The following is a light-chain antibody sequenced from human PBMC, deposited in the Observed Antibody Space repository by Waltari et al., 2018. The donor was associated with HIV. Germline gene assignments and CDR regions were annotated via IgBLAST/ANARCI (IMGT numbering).Light chain of an antibody. Sequence: QSVLTQPPSASGTPGQRVTISCSGSRSNIGKNFIYWYQPFPGTAPKLLIYRNDQRLSGVPDRFSGSKSGTSASLAISGLRSEDEADYYCATWDDSLSGWVFGGGTKLTVL. CDR3: ATWDDSLSGWV. V-gene: IGLV1-47*01. CDR1: RSNIGKNF. J-gene: IGLJ3*02. CDR2: RND.